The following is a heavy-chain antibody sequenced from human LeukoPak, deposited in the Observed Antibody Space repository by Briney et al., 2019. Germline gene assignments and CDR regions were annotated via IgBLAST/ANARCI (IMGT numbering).Heavy chain of an antibody. CDR3: ARHAPRDYYGSGSYRSWFDP. CDR1: GGSFSTYY. J-gene: IGHJ5*02. CDR2: INHTGGT. Sequence: ASETLSLTCGVYGGSFSTYYWSWIRQPPGKGLEWIGEINHTGGTNYNPSLKSRVTISVDTSKDQFSLKLSSVTAADTAVYYCARHAPRDYYGSGSYRSWFDPWGQGTLVTVSS. V-gene: IGHV4-34*01. D-gene: IGHD3-10*01.